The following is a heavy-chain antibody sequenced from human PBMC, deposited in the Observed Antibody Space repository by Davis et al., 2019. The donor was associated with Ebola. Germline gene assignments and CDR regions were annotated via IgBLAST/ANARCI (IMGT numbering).Heavy chain of an antibody. CDR3: ARVGPIVVVPAAIIRNYYYYGMDV. J-gene: IGHJ6*02. CDR1: GFTFSSYW. CDR2: IKQDGSEK. D-gene: IGHD2-2*01. V-gene: IGHV3-7*03. Sequence: GESLKISCAASGFTFSSYWMSWVRQAPGKGLEWVANIKQDGSEKYYVDSVKGRFTISRDNAKNSLYLQMNSLRAEDTAVYYCARVGPIVVVPAAIIRNYYYYGMDVWGQETTVTVSS.